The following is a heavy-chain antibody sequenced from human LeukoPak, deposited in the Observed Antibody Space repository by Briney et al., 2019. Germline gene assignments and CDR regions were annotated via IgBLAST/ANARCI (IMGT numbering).Heavy chain of an antibody. Sequence: ASVKVSCKASGHTFINYGISWVRQAPGQGLECMGWISPYNGYTNYAQKLQGRVTMTTDTSTSTAYMELRSLRSDDTAVYYCARFGESSPYYYYMDVWGKGTTVTVSS. CDR2: ISPYNGYT. V-gene: IGHV1-18*01. D-gene: IGHD3-10*01. CDR1: GHTFINYG. CDR3: ARFGESSPYYYYMDV. J-gene: IGHJ6*03.